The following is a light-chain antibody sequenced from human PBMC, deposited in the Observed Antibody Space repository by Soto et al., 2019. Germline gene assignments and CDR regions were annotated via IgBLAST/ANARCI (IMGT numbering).Light chain of an antibody. CDR1: KIETKT. Sequence: SYDLTQPPSVSVAPGQTARISCGGNKIETKTVFWYQQKPGQAPVVVVSDDSVRPSGIPERFSGSNSGGTATLSIIGVEAGDEADYYCQVWDSLSDHHVFGPGTKLTVL. CDR3: QVWDSLSDHHV. J-gene: IGLJ1*01. CDR2: DDS. V-gene: IGLV3-21*02.